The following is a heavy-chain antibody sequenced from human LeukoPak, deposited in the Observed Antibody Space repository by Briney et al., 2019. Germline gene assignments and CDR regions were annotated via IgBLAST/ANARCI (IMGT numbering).Heavy chain of an antibody. CDR2: IYHSGST. D-gene: IGHD6-6*01. CDR1: GYSVSSGYY. V-gene: IGHV4-38-2*02. J-gene: IGHJ4*02. CDR3: ARVRGGYNSSSGFDY. Sequence: PSETLSLTCTVSGYSVSSGYYWGWIRQPPGKGLEWIGSIYHSGSTNYNPSLKSRVTISVDTSKNQFSLKLSSVTAADTAVYYCARVRGGYNSSSGFDYWGQGTLVTVSS.